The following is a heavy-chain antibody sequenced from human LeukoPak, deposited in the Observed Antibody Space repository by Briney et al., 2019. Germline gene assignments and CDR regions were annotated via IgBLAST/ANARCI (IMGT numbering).Heavy chain of an antibody. V-gene: IGHV4-59*01. Sequence: SETLSLTCTVSGDSTSSYYWSWIRQPPGKGLEWIGYIYNSGSTNYNPSLKSRVTISVGRSKNQFSLKLSSVTAADTAVYYCARDIAVAGTRVLDYWGQGTLVTVSS. CDR3: ARDIAVAGTRVLDY. J-gene: IGHJ4*02. D-gene: IGHD6-19*01. CDR2: IYNSGST. CDR1: GDSTSSYY.